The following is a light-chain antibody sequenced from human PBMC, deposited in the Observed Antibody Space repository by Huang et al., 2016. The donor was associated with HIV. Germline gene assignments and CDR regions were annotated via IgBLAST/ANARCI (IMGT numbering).Light chain of an antibody. CDR1: QSVSTY. J-gene: IGKJ4*01. Sequence: EIVLTQSAATLSLSPGERATLSCKVSQSVSTYLAWYQQKPGQAPRLLIYDASNRATGIPYRCSGSGSGTDFTLTISSLEPEDSAVYYCQQRSDWPLTFGGGTKVEIK. CDR2: DAS. V-gene: IGKV3-11*01. CDR3: QQRSDWPLT.